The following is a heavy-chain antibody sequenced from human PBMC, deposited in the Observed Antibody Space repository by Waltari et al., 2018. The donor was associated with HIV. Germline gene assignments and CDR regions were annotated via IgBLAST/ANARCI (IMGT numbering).Heavy chain of an antibody. CDR1: GGSISSSSYS. CDR3: ARDQFGYCSSTSCPFDY. Sequence: QLQLQESGPGLVKPSETLSLTCTVPGGSISSSSYSWGWIRHPPGKGLEWIGSIYYSGSTYDNPSLKSRVTISVDTSKNQFSLKLSSVTAADTAVYYCARDQFGYCSSTSCPFDYWGQGTLVTVSS. J-gene: IGHJ4*02. CDR2: IYYSGST. V-gene: IGHV4-39*07. D-gene: IGHD2-2*01.